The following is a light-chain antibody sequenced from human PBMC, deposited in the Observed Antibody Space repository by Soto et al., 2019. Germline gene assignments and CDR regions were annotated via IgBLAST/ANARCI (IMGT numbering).Light chain of an antibody. V-gene: IGKV1-39*01. CDR2: DAS. J-gene: IGKJ4*01. CDR1: QSISSS. CDR3: QQSYSTPLT. Sequence: DIQITQSPSALSASVGDRVTITCRASQSISSSLNWYQQKPGQAPKLLIYDASSLHSGVPSRFSGSGSGTDFTLTISSLQPEDFATYYCQQSYSTPLTFGGGTKVDIK.